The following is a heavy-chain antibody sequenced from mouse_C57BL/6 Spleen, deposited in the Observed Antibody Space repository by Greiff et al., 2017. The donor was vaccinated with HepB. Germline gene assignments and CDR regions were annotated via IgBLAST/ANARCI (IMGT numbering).Heavy chain of an antibody. J-gene: IGHJ1*03. CDR1: GFTFSSYA. V-gene: IGHV5-9-1*02. CDR3: TREKGSSWYFDF. Sequence: EVKLVESGEGLVKPGGSLKLSCAASGFTFSSYAMSWVRQTPEKRLEWVAYISSGGDYIYYADTVKGRFTISRDNARNTLYLQMSSLKSEETAMYYCTREKGSSWYFDFWGTGTTVTVSS. CDR2: ISSGGDYI. D-gene: IGHD1-1*01.